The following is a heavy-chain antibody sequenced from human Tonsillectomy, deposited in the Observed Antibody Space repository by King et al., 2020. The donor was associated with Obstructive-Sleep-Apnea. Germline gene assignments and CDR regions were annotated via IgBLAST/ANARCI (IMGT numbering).Heavy chain of an antibody. D-gene: IGHD6-19*01. V-gene: IGHV4-39*01. CDR1: GGSVSSTTHY. CDR2: IYYNGLT. CDR3: ARVTIAVASTGAAFDV. J-gene: IGHJ4*02. Sequence: LQLQESGPGLLKSSETLSLTCTVSGGSVSSTTHYWAWIRQPPGTGLEWIGSIYYNGLTYYNPSLQSRVAMSVDTTRDQFSLKLTSVTAADTALYICARVTIAVASTGAAFDVWGLGTPVSVSS.